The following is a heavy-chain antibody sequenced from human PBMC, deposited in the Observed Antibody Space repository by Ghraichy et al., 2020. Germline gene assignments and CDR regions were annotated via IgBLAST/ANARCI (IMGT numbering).Heavy chain of an antibody. J-gene: IGHJ4*02. CDR2: IYYSGST. CDR1: GGSISSGGYY. D-gene: IGHD3-22*01. Sequence: SETLSLTCTVFGGSISSGGYYWSWIRQHPGKGLEWIGYIYYSGSTYYNPSLKSRVTISVDTSKNQFSLKLSSVTAADTAVYYCARDRDYDSSGYYLDYWGQGTLVTVSS. V-gene: IGHV4-31*03. CDR3: ARDRDYDSSGYYLDY.